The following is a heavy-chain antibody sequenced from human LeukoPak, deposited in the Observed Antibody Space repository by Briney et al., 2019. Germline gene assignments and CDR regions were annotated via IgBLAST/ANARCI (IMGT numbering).Heavy chain of an antibody. CDR1: GFTVSSNY. CDR3: AREQKQVAGSLAFDY. D-gene: IGHD6-19*01. CDR2: IYSGGST. V-gene: IGHV3-53*01. Sequence: PPGGSLRLSCAASGFTVSSNYMSWVRQAPGKGLEWVSVIYSGGSTYYADSVKGRFTVSRDNSENTLYLQMNSLRAEDTAVYYCAREQKQVAGSLAFDYWGQGTLVTVSS. J-gene: IGHJ4*02.